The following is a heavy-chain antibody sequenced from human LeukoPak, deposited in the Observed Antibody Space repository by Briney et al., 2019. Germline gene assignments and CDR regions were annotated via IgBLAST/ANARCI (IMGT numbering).Heavy chain of an antibody. Sequence: PGGSLRLSCAASGFTFSSYAMSWVRQAPGKGLEWVSAISASGGSTYYADSVKGRFTISRDNAKNSLYLQMNSLRAEDTAVYYCARDHPPPYGMDVWGQGTTVTVSS. CDR1: GFTFSSYA. V-gene: IGHV3-23*01. CDR3: ARDHPPPYGMDV. CDR2: ISASGGST. J-gene: IGHJ6*02.